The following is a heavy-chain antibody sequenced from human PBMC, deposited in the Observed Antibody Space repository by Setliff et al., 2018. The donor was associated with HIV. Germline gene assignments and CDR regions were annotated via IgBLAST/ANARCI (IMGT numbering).Heavy chain of an antibody. CDR2: IYTSGST. J-gene: IGHJ3*01. CDR1: GGSISSYS. D-gene: IGHD3-10*01. CDR3: ARGRSYGSAYDAFDV. Sequence: SETLSLTCTVSGGSISSYSWSWIRQPPGKGLEWIGYIYTSGSTNYSPSLKSRVTISVDTSENLFSLKLSSVTAADTAVYYCARGRSYGSAYDAFDVWGPGTMVTVSS. V-gene: IGHV4-4*08.